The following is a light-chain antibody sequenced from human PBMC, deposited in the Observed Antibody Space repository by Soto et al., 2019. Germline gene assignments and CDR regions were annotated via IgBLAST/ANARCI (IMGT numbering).Light chain of an antibody. Sequence: EIVLTQSPATLSVSPGKRATLSCXXRQSVGRNLAWYQQKPGQAPRLILSGASIRATGCPARFSGSGSGTDFTLTISSLQSADFAVYYCHQYNNWPPVTFGQGTRLEIK. CDR2: GAS. V-gene: IGKV3-15*01. CDR3: HQYNNWPPVT. J-gene: IGKJ5*01. CDR1: QSVGRN.